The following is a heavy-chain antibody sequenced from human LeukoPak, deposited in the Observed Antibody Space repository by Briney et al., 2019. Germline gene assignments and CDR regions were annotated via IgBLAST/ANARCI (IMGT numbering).Heavy chain of an antibody. V-gene: IGHV1-18*01. Sequence: ASVTVSFKASGYTFTSYGISWVRQAPGQGLEGMGWISAYNGNTIYAQKFQGRVTMTRDMSTSTVYMELSSLRSEDTAVYYCARCDHFEVAATRDWYFSLWGRGTLVTVSS. CDR3: ARCDHFEVAATRDWYFSL. CDR1: GYTFTSYG. J-gene: IGHJ2*01. CDR2: ISAYNGNT. D-gene: IGHD2-15*01.